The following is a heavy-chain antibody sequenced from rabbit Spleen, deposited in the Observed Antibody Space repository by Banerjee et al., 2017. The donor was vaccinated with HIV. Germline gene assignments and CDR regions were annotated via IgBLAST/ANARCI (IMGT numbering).Heavy chain of an antibody. CDR3: ARSYAGKAISSLNL. V-gene: IGHV1S40*01. Sequence: QSLEESGGDLVKPEGSLTLTCTASGFSFSSSYYMCWVRQAPGKGLECIACIYADSSGSTYYASWAKGRFTISRTSSTTVTLEMTSLTAADTATYFCARSYAGKAISSLNLWGPGTLVTVS. CDR1: GFSFSSSYY. D-gene: IGHD4-2*01. J-gene: IGHJ4*01. CDR2: IYADSSGST.